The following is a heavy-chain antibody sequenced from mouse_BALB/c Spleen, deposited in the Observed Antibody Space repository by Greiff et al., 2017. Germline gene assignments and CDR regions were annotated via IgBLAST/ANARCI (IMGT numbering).Heavy chain of an antibody. V-gene: IGHV1-7*01. Sequence: VQVVESGAELAKPGASVKMSCKASGYTFTSYWMHWVKQRPGQGLEWIGYINPSTGYTEYNQKFKDKATLTADKSSSTAYMQLSSLTSEDSAVYYCARRDGSSSWFAYWGQGTLVTVSA. J-gene: IGHJ3*01. CDR1: GYTFTSYW. CDR3: ARRDGSSSWFAY. CDR2: INPSTGYT. D-gene: IGHD1-1*01.